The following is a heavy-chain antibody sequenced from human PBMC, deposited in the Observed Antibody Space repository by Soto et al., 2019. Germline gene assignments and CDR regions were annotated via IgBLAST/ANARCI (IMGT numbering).Heavy chain of an antibody. CDR3: AHRPPIQIWLGGVGYFDY. CDR2: IYWDDDK. D-gene: IGHD5-18*01. V-gene: IGHV2-5*02. Sequence: QITLKESGPTLVKPTQTLTLTCTFSGFSLSTSGVGVGWIRQPPGKALEWLALIYWDDDKRYSPSLKSRLTITKDTSKNQVVLTLTNMDPVDTATYYCAHRPPIQIWLGGVGYFDYWGQGTLVTVSS. J-gene: IGHJ4*02. CDR1: GFSLSTSGVG.